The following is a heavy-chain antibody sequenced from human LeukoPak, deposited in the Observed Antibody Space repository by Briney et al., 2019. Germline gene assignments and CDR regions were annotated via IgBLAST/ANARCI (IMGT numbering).Heavy chain of an antibody. Sequence: ASVKVSCKASGYIFSTYGISWVRQAPGQGLEWMGCISGYNGNTNYAQKLQGRVTMTTDTSTSTAYMELRSLRSDDTAVYYCAKDGPIGSGTNDYWGQGTLVTVSS. CDR1: GYIFSTYG. D-gene: IGHD3-10*01. CDR3: AKDGPIGSGTNDY. CDR2: ISGYNGNT. J-gene: IGHJ4*02. V-gene: IGHV1-18*01.